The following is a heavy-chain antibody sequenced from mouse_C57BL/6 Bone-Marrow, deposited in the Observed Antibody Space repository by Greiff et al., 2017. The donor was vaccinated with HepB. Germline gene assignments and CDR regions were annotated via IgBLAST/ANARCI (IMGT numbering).Heavy chain of an antibody. CDR1: GYTFTSYW. V-gene: IGHV1-5*01. Sequence: EVQLQESGTVLARPGASVKMSCKTSGYTFTSYWMHWVKQRPGQGLEWIGAIYPGNSDTSYNQKFKGKAKLTAVTSASTAYMELSSLTNEDSAVYYCTSLYYYGSSWYAYWGQGTLVTVSA. D-gene: IGHD1-1*01. J-gene: IGHJ3*01. CDR2: IYPGNSDT. CDR3: TSLYYYGSSWYAY.